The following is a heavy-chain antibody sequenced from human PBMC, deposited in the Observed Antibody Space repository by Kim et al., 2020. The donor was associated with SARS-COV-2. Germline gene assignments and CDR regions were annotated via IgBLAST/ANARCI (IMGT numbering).Heavy chain of an antibody. CDR1: GFSFNLNS. CDR3: VKNARRTSGYFDS. V-gene: IGHV3-21*01. D-gene: IGHD2-8*01. J-gene: IGHJ4*02. CDR2: ISRNSDYM. Sequence: GGSLRLSCAASGFSFNLNSMNWVRPAPGKGLEWVSYISRNSDYMYYADSVRGRFTISRDNAMNSLYLQMNSLRADDTAVYYCVKNARRTSGYFDSWGQG.